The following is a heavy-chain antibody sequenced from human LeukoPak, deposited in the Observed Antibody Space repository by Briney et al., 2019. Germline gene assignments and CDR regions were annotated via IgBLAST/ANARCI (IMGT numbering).Heavy chain of an antibody. CDR3: ATSRGAHMDV. J-gene: IGHJ6*03. V-gene: IGHV4-34*01. CDR1: GGSFSGYY. D-gene: IGHD2-2*01. Sequence: SETLSLTCAVYGGSFSGYYWSWIRQPPGKGLKWLGEINHSGSTNYNPSLKSRVTISVDTSKNQFSLKLSSVTAADTAVYYCATSRGAHMDVWGKGTTVTVSS. CDR2: INHSGST.